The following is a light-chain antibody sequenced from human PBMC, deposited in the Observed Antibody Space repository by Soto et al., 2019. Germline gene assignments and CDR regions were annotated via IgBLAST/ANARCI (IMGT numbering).Light chain of an antibody. J-gene: IGKJ2*01. CDR2: GAF. CDR1: QGISSW. Sequence: DIQMTQSPSSVSAYVGDRVTITCRASQGISSWLAWYQQKPERPPKLLIYGAFTLQSGVPSRFSGSGSGTDFTLTIISLQPDDFATCYCQQAMSSPSTFGQGTKLVIK. CDR3: QQAMSSPST. V-gene: IGKV1-12*02.